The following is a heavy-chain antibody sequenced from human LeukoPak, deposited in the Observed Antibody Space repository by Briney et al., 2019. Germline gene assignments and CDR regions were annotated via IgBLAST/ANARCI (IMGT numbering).Heavy chain of an antibody. J-gene: IGHJ4*02. CDR1: GGSISSGSYY. CDR2: IYTSGST. CDR3: AREYHSGSGWYEVGYYFDY. D-gene: IGHD6-19*01. V-gene: IGHV4-61*02. Sequence: KPSQTLSLTCTVSGGSISSGSYYWSWIRPPAGKGLEWIGRIYTSGSTNYNPSLKSRVTISVDTSKNQFSLKLSSVTAADTAVYYCAREYHSGSGWYEVGYYFDYWGQGTLVTVSS.